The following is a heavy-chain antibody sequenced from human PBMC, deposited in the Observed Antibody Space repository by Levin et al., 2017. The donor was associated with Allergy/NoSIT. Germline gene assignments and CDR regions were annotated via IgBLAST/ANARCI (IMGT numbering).Heavy chain of an antibody. J-gene: IGHJ5*02. D-gene: IGHD2-15*01. CDR3: AREMSWVVVAATPRKNWFDP. CDR1: GFTFSSYW. CDR2: IKQDGSEK. Sequence: GESLKISCAASGFTFSSYWMSWVRQAPGKGLEWVANIKQDGSEKYYVDSVKGRFTISRDNAKNSLYLQMNSLRAEDTAVYYCAREMSWVVVAATPRKNWFDPWGQGTLVTVSS. V-gene: IGHV3-7*01.